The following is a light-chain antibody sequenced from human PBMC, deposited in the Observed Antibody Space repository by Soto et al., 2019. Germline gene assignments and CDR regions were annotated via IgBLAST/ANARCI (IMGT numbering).Light chain of an antibody. CDR3: RQATQSYL. CDR1: QSLVHSDGNTY. V-gene: IGKV2-24*01. Sequence: DIVLTQTPLSSPVTLGQPASISCRSSQSLVHSDGNTYFNWLQQRPGQPPRLLIYKISNRFPGVPDKFVGSGAGEDLTLEIGRVEAGDVEFFSCRQATQSYLFGRGTKLKIK. CDR2: KIS. J-gene: IGKJ2*01.